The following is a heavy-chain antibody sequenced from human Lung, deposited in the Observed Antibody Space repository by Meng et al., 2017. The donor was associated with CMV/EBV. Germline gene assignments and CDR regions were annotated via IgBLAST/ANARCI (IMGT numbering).Heavy chain of an antibody. CDR3: AKDVAAPTQPYYYYYGMDA. D-gene: IGHD6-6*01. CDR2: IWYDGSNK. CDR1: GFTFSSYV. Sequence: GESXKISXAASGFTFSSYVMHWVRQAPGKGLEWVAVIWYDGSNKYYADSVKGRFTISRDNSKNTLYMQMNSLRAEDTAVYYCAKDVAAPTQPYYYYYGMDAWGQGTXVTVSS. V-gene: IGHV3-33*06. J-gene: IGHJ6*02.